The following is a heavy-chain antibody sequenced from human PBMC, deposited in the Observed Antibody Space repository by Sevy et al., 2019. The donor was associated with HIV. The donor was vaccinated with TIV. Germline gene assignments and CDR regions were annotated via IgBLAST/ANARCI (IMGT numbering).Heavy chain of an antibody. CDR3: AAGDTSMVTDLDY. D-gene: IGHD5-18*01. Sequence: GGSLRLSCAASGFTVSTYAINWVRRAPGEGLEWVSAFTGGGDSTYYADSVKGRFTISRDNSKNVVYLQMNSLRAEDTAVYYSAAGDTSMVTDLDYWGRGTLVTVSS. V-gene: IGHV3-23*01. CDR1: GFTVSTYA. J-gene: IGHJ4*02. CDR2: FTGGGDST.